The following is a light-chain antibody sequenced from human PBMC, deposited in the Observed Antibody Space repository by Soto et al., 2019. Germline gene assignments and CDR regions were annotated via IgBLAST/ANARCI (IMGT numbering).Light chain of an antibody. CDR1: QSVSSSY. CDR3: QQRSNWPLT. Sequence: EIVLTQSPGTLSLSPGERATLSCRASQSVSSSYLAWYQQKPGQAPRLLIYGASSRATGIPARFSGSGSGTDFTLTISSLEPEDFAVYYCQQRSNWPLTFGGGTK. J-gene: IGKJ4*01. V-gene: IGKV3D-20*02. CDR2: GAS.